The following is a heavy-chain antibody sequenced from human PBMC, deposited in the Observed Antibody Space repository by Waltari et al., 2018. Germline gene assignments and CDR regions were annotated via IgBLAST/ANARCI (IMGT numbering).Heavy chain of an antibody. V-gene: IGHV1-2*02. D-gene: IGHD3-10*01. CDR2: INATSGGK. CDR3: ARAPSPRATNWFDP. J-gene: IGHJ5*02. CDR1: GYTFTGYY. Sequence: QVQLVQSGAEVKKPGASVKVSCKASGYTFTGYYMHWVRQAPGQGLEWRGWINATSGGKNEERKFQGRVTMTRDTSISTAYMELSRLRSDDTAVYYCARAPSPRATNWFDPWGQGTLVIVSS.